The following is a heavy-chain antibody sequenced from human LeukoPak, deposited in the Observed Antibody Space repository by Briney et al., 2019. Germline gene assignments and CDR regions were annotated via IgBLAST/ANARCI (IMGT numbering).Heavy chain of an antibody. CDR2: ISGGGSYT. V-gene: IGHV3-23*01. J-gene: IGHJ4*02. CDR3: AKDSRGTTATIYYFDC. Sequence: GGSLRLSCAASGFTFSTYAMTWVRQAPGKGLEWVSGISGGGSYTYYADSVKGRFTISRDNSKNTLSLQMNSLRAEDTAVYYCAKDSRGTTATIYYFDCWGQGTLVTVSS. CDR1: GFTFSTYA. D-gene: IGHD1-1*01.